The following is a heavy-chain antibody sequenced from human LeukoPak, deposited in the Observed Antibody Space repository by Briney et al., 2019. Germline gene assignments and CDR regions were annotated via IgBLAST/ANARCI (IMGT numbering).Heavy chain of an antibody. CDR2: IYTSGST. V-gene: IGHV4-4*07. Sequence: PSETLSLTCTVSGGSISSYYWSWIRQPAGKGLEWIGRIYTSGSTNYNPSLKSRVTMSVDTSKNQFSLKLSSVTAADTAVYYCARDLYYDILTGNNNWFDPWGQGTLVTVSS. CDR3: ARDLYYDILTGNNNWFDP. CDR1: GGSISSYY. D-gene: IGHD3-9*01. J-gene: IGHJ5*02.